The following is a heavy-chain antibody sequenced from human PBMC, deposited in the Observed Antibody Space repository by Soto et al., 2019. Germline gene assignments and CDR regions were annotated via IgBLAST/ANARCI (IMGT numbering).Heavy chain of an antibody. CDR1: GGSISSSSYY. Sequence: QLQLQESGPGLVKPSETLSLTCTVSGGSISSSSYYWGWIRQPPGKGLEWIGSIYYSGSTNYSPSLKSRVTISVDTSKNQFSLKLSSVTAADTAVYYCARHGTSSSWIRTFDYWGQGTLVTVSS. V-gene: IGHV4-39*01. J-gene: IGHJ4*02. CDR2: IYYSGST. CDR3: ARHGTSSSWIRTFDY. D-gene: IGHD6-13*01.